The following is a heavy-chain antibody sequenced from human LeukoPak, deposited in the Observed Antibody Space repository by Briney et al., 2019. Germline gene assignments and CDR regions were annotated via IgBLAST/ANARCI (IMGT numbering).Heavy chain of an antibody. V-gene: IGHV3-30*02. CDR1: GFTFSVNG. J-gene: IGHJ4*02. Sequence: GGSLRLSCAASGFTFSVNGMHWVRQAPGKGLEWVSFIRYDGSVKSYADSVKGRFTISRDNSKNTLYLQMNSLRDDDTAAYYCAKGGYCSSTSCSATRPIDYWGQGTLVTVSS. CDR2: IRYDGSVK. CDR3: AKGGYCSSTSCSATRPIDY. D-gene: IGHD2-2*01.